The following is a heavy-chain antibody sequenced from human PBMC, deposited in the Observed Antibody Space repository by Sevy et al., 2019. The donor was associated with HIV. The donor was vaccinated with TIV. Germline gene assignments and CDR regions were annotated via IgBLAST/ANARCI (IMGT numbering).Heavy chain of an antibody. V-gene: IGHV4-31*03. CDR3: ARRAWLVGDYCFDY. CDR1: GGSISSGGYY. Sequence: SETLSLTCTVSGGSISSGGYYWSWIRQHPGKGLEWIGYIYYSGSTYYNPSLKSRVTISVDTSKNQFSLKLSSVTAADTAVYYCARRAWLVGDYCFDYWGQGTLVTVSS. CDR2: IYYSGST. D-gene: IGHD3-9*01. J-gene: IGHJ4*02.